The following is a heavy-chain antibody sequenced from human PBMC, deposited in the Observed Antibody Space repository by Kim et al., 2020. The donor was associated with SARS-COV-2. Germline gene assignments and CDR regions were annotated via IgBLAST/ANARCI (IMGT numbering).Heavy chain of an antibody. J-gene: IGHJ4*02. V-gene: IGHV3-30*03. CDR2: ISYDGSNK. CDR1: GFTFSSYG. Sequence: GGSLRLSCAASGFTFSSYGMHWVRQAPGKGLEWVAVISYDGSNKYYADSVKGRFTISRDNSKNTLYLQMNSLRAEYTAVYYCAMGYGSESFDYWGQGTLVTVSS. CDR3: AMGYGSESFDY. D-gene: IGHD3-10*01.